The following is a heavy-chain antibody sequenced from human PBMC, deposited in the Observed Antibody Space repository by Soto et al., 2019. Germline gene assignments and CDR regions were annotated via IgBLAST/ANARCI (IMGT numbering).Heavy chain of an antibody. CDR1: GGSMSRYF. CDR2: IYYSGTT. J-gene: IGHJ3*02. V-gene: IGHV4-59*01. D-gene: IGHD1-1*01. CDR3: ACWRGGTYDAFDI. Sequence: PSATLSLTCTVSGGSMSRYFWSWIRQPPGKGLEWIGYIYYSGTTNYNPSLKSRVTTSLDTSKNQFSLKVVSLTAADTAFYYCACWRGGTYDAFDIRGKGARVTVSS.